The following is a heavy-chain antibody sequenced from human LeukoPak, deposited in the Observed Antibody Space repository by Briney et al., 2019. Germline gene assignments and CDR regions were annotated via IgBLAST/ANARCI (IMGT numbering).Heavy chain of an antibody. J-gene: IGHJ4*02. V-gene: IGHV3-53*01. CDR1: GLTVSSNY. CDR3: AVANPYTSGWYYFDY. CDR2: IYSGGST. Sequence: PGGSLRLSCAASGLTVSSNYMSWVRQAPGKGLECVSVIYSGGSTYYADSVKGRFTNSRDNSGNTLYLQMNNLRAEDTAAYYCAVANPYTSGWYYFDYWGQGTLVTVSS. D-gene: IGHD6-19*01.